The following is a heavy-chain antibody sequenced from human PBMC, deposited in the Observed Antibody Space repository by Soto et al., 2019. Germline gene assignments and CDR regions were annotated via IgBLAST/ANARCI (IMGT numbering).Heavy chain of an antibody. CDR2: IYHTVNT. Sequence: QVQLQESGPRLVKPSETLSLTCSVSGVSIGSQFWSWIRQAPGKGPELVGYIYHTVNTNYNPALKSRVTISMDTSKNLLSLQLSSVTAADTAVYYCARLQYTVVTALDIWGQGTMVTVSS. V-gene: IGHV4-59*11. CDR3: ARLQYTVVTALDI. CDR1: GVSIGSQF. J-gene: IGHJ3*02. D-gene: IGHD2-15*01.